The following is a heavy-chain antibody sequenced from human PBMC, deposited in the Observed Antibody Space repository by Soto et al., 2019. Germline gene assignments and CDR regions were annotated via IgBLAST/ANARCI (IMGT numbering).Heavy chain of an antibody. Sequence: GGSLRLSCAASGFTLSNAWMNWVRQAPGKGLEWVGRIKSKTDGGTTDYAAPVKGRFTISRDDSKNTLYLQMNSLKTEDTAVYYCTTVPRSGSPRLYYYYYGMDVWGQGTTVTVSS. CDR1: GFTLSNAW. D-gene: IGHD3-10*01. CDR2: IKSKTDGGTT. CDR3: TTVPRSGSPRLYYYYYGMDV. V-gene: IGHV3-15*07. J-gene: IGHJ6*02.